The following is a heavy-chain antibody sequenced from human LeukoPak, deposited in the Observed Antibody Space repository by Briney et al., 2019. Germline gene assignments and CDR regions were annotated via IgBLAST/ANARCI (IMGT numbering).Heavy chain of an antibody. CDR1: GFTFASYS. CDR2: ISGDSTYI. CDR3: ARVSGRLERQSDLDY. J-gene: IGHJ4*02. D-gene: IGHD1-1*01. V-gene: IGHV3-21*01. Sequence: GGSLRLSCAASGFTFASYSMNWVRQAPGKGLEWVSSISGDSTYIYNAGSVKGRFTISRDNAQASLYLQMNSLRADDTAVYYCARVSGRLERQSDLDYWGQGTLVIVSS.